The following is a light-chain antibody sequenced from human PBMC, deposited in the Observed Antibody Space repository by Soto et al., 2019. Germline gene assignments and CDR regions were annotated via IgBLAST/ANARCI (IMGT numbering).Light chain of an antibody. CDR3: QQYNSYRT. Sequence: DIQMTQSPSTLSASVGDRVTITCRASQSISSWLAWYQQKPGKAPKLLIYDASSLESGVPSRFSGSGSGTDFTLTISSLQPDDFATYYCQQYNSYRTFGQGTKVEIK. V-gene: IGKV1-5*01. CDR1: QSISSW. J-gene: IGKJ1*01. CDR2: DAS.